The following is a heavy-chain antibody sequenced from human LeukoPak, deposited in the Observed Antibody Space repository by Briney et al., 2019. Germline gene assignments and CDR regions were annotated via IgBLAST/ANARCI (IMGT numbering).Heavy chain of an antibody. Sequence: PGGSLRLSCAGSGFTFRSYWIHWLRQAPGKGLVWVSRISTDGSSTSYADSVRGRFTMSRDNAKNTLYLQMNSLRAEDTAVYYCARWLTVTPFDYWGQGTLVTVSS. CDR2: ISTDGSST. CDR1: GFTFRSYW. D-gene: IGHD4-17*01. CDR3: ARWLTVTPFDY. J-gene: IGHJ4*02. V-gene: IGHV3-74*01.